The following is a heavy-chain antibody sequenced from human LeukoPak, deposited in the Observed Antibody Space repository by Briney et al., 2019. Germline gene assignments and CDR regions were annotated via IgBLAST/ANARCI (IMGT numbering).Heavy chain of an antibody. CDR1: GFRFSDFT. D-gene: IGHD3-10*01. Sequence: GGSLRLSCAASGFRFSDFTMTWVRQAPGKGPEWVSAIGGRGGSTYYADSLGGRFTISRDNSKDMLYLQMNSLRAEDTAVYYCAEGEGGFGDWGQGTLVTVSS. J-gene: IGHJ4*02. CDR2: IGGRGGST. V-gene: IGHV3-23*01. CDR3: AEGEGGFGD.